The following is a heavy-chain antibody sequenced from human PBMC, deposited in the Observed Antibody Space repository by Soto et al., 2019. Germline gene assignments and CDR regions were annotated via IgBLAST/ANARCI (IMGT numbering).Heavy chain of an antibody. CDR2: IKHSGST. CDR1: GWAFSGFY. Sequence: SDTLSHTYAVFGWAFSGFYWSWRRQPPGKGLGWIGEIKHSGSTNYNPSLKSRVTISIDTSKNQFSLKLSSVTAADTAIYYCARDSLGIAVLGTGRSKNNWFDPWGQGTLVTVS. D-gene: IGHD6-19*01. V-gene: IGHV4-34*01. CDR3: ARDSLGIAVLGTGRSKNNWFDP. J-gene: IGHJ5*02.